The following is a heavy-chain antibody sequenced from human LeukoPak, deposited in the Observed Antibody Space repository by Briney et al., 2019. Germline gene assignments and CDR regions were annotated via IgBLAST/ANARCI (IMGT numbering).Heavy chain of an antibody. V-gene: IGHV3-48*03. CDR2: ISSSGSTI. CDR1: GFTFSSYE. Sequence: PGGSLRLSCAASGFTFSSYEMNWVRQAPGKGLEWVSYISSSGSTIYYADSVKGRFTISRDNSKNTVYLQMNSLRAEDTALYYCAKGGEGSGSYSLDDPAFDMWGQGTMVTVSS. J-gene: IGHJ3*02. CDR3: AKGGEGSGSYSLDDPAFDM. D-gene: IGHD1-26*01.